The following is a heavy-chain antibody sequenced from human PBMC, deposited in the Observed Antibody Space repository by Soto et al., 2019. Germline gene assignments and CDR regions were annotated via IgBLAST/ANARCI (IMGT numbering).Heavy chain of an antibody. CDR3: ARDSGEVRGVIGWFDP. J-gene: IGHJ5*02. CDR2: IYYSGST. V-gene: IGHV4-31*03. Sequence: QVQLQESGPGLVKPSQTLSLTCTVSGGSISSGGYYWSWIRQHPGKGLEWIGYIYYSGSTYYNPSRKRRVTLSVDTVKNQFSLKRSSVTAADTAVYYCARDSGEVRGVIGWFDPWGQGTLVTVSS. CDR1: GGSISSGGYY. D-gene: IGHD3-10*01.